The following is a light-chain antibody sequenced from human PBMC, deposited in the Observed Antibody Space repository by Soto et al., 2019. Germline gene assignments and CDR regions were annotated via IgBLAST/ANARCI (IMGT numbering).Light chain of an antibody. V-gene: IGLV2-14*01. J-gene: IGLJ1*01. Sequence: QSVLTQPASVSGSPGQSSTISCTGTSSDIGGYDYVSWYQQRPGKAPKLMIYEVRYRPSGVSNRFSGSKSGNTASLTVSGLQAADEADYFCKSYAGSNTYVFGSGTKVTVL. CDR1: SSDIGGYDY. CDR2: EVR. CDR3: KSYAGSNTYV.